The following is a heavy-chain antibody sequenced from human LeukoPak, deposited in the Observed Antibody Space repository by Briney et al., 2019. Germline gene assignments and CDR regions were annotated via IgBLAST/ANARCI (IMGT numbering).Heavy chain of an antibody. CDR3: AGYDILTGEGQNAFDI. J-gene: IGHJ3*02. CDR2: INPNSGGT. V-gene: IGHV1-2*02. CDR1: GYTFTGYY. Sequence: ASVKVSCKASGYTFTGYYMHWVRQAPGLGLEWMGWINPNSGGTNYAQKFQGRVTMTRDTSISTAYMELSRLRSDDTAVYDCAGYDILTGEGQNAFDIWGQGTMVTVSS. D-gene: IGHD3-9*01.